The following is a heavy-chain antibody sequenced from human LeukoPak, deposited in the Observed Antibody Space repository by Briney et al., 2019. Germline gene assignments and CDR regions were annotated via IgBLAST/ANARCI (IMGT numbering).Heavy chain of an antibody. D-gene: IGHD3-22*01. J-gene: IGHJ4*02. V-gene: IGHV1-18*01. Sequence: SVRLSYKASGYMFTTNVISWVRQAPGQGLEWMGWINPNNGITNYTQKAQVRVTITTDTSTSTAYMELRSLRSDDTAVYYCARNKYDRSGYYYYFDYWGQGTLVTVSS. CDR1: GYMFTTNV. CDR3: ARNKYDRSGYYYYFDY. CDR2: INPNNGIT.